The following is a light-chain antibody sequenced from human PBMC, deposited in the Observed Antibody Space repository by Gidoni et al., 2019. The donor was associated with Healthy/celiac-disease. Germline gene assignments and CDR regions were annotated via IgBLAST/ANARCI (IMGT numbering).Light chain of an antibody. CDR1: QSVSSY. V-gene: IGKV3-11*01. Sequence: EIVLTQSPATLSLSPGERATLSCRASQSVSSYLAWYHQKPGQAPRLLIDDASNRATGIPARFSGSGSGTDFTLTSSSLEPEDFAVYYCQQRSNWPSFGQGTKLEIK. J-gene: IGKJ2*01. CDR2: DAS. CDR3: QQRSNWPS.